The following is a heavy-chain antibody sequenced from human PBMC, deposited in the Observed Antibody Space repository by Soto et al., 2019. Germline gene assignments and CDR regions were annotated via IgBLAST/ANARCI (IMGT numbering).Heavy chain of an antibody. D-gene: IGHD6-19*01. J-gene: IGHJ6*02. Sequence: QVQLVQSRAEVKKPGASVKVSCKASGYTFTSYAMHWVRQAPGQRLEWMGWINAGNGNTKYSQKFQGRVTITRDTSASTAYMELSSLRSEDTAVYYCARSIAVAGTRDYYYYGMDVWGQGTTVTVSS. CDR2: INAGNGNT. V-gene: IGHV1-3*01. CDR1: GYTFTSYA. CDR3: ARSIAVAGTRDYYYYGMDV.